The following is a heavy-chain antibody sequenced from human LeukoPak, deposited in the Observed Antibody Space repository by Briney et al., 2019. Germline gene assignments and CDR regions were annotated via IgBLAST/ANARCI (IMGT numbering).Heavy chain of an antibody. CDR1: GGSISSSSYY. CDR3: ARHGVDFPYYYYYYMDV. V-gene: IGHV4-39*01. CDR2: IYYSGST. D-gene: IGHD3-3*01. Sequence: SSETLSLTCTVSGGSISSSSYYWGWIRQPPGKGLEWIGSIYYSGSTYYNPSLKSRVTISVDTSKNQFSLKLSSVTAADTAVYYCARHGVDFPYYYYYYMDVWGKGTTVTVSS. J-gene: IGHJ6*03.